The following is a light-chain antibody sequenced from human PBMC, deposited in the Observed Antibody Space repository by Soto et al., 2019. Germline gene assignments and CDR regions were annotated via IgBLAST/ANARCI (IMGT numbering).Light chain of an antibody. CDR3: QQYGRSPT. CDR1: QSISSY. J-gene: IGKJ1*01. V-gene: IGKV1-39*01. Sequence: DIQMTQAPASLSASVVDRVTITCRASQSISSYLNWYQQKPGKAPKLLIYDASSLESGVPSRFSGTGSGTEFTLTISRLEPEDFVVYYCQQYGRSPTFGQGTKVDIK. CDR2: DAS.